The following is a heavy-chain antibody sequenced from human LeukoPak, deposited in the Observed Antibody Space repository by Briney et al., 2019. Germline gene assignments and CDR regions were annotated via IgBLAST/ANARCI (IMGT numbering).Heavy chain of an antibody. CDR2: IHYTGAT. Sequence: SETLSLTCAVYGGSITGYYWSWIRQTPGRGLEWVGEIHYTGATSYNPSLKSRATISTDTSKNQFSLRLSSVTAADTAVYYCARGLIGYYYGSGNIYYYGMDVWGQGTTVTVSS. V-gene: IGHV4-34*01. D-gene: IGHD3-10*01. CDR3: ARGLIGYYYGSGNIYYYGMDV. CDR1: GGSITGYY. J-gene: IGHJ6*02.